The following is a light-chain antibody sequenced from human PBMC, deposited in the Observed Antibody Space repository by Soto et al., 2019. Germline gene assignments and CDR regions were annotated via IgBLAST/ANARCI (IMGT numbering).Light chain of an antibody. Sequence: DIQMTQSPSTLSASVGDRVTIICRASQNINSWVAWYQQKPGKAPKALIYDASSLESGVPSRFSGSGSGTNFTLTISSLQSEDFAVYYCQQYNNWPPWTFGQGTKVDIK. J-gene: IGKJ1*01. CDR1: QNINSW. V-gene: IGKV1-5*02. CDR3: QQYNNWPPWT. CDR2: DAS.